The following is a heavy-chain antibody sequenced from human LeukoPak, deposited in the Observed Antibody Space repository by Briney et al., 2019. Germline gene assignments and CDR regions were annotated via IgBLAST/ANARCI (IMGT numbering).Heavy chain of an antibody. CDR3: ARDVLAAALDY. CDR1: GGTFSSYA. Sequence: ASVKVSCKASGGTFSSYAISWVRQAPGQGLEWMGWINPNSGGTNYAQKFQGRVTMTRDTSISTAYMELSRLGSDDTAVYYCARDVLAAALDYWGQGTLVTVSS. D-gene: IGHD6-13*01. CDR2: INPNSGGT. J-gene: IGHJ4*02. V-gene: IGHV1-2*02.